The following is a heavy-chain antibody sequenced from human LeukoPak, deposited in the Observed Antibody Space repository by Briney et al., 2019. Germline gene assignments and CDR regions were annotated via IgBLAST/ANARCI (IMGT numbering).Heavy chain of an antibody. Sequence: TSEALSLTCTVSGGSISSYYWSWIRQPPGKGLEWVSAISGSDGRTFYADSVKGRFSISRDNSKNTLYLQMNNLRAEDTAVYYCAKAISNNYFDYWGQGTLVTVSS. J-gene: IGHJ4*02. V-gene: IGHV3-23*01. CDR1: GGSISSYY. D-gene: IGHD3-3*02. CDR2: ISGSDGRT. CDR3: AKAISNNYFDY.